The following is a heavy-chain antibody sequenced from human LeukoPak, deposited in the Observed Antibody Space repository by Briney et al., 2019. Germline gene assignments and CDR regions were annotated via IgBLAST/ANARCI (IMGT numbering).Heavy chain of an antibody. V-gene: IGHV3-7*03. Sequence: GGSLRLSCAASGFNFNTFWMTWVRQAPGKGLEWVANIKEDGSEEYYVDSVKGRFTISRDNAKNSLYLQMNSLRAEDTALYYCAKDIFTGIAAAGAIDYWGQGTLVTVSS. J-gene: IGHJ4*02. CDR1: GFNFNTFW. D-gene: IGHD6-13*01. CDR2: IKEDGSEE. CDR3: AKDIFTGIAAAGAIDY.